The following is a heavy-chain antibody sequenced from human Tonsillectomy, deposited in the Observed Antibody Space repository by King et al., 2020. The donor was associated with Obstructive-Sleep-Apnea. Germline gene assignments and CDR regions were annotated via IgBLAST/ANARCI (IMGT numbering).Heavy chain of an antibody. CDR2: ISGYNGNT. V-gene: IGHV1-18*01. J-gene: IGHJ3*02. Sequence: VQLVESGAEVKEPGASVKVSCKASGYTFTSYGITWVRQAPGQGLEWVGWISGYNGNTNYAPTYQGRVTMTTDTSTTTAYMELRSLRSDDTAVYYFARDHIAASEDIWGQGTMVTVPS. D-gene: IGHD6-13*01. CDR3: ARDHIAASEDI. CDR1: GYTFTSYG.